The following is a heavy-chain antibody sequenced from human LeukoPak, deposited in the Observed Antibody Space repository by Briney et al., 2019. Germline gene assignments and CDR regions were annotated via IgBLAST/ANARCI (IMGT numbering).Heavy chain of an antibody. CDR1: GFTFSSYW. Sequence: GGSLRLSCAASGFTFSSYWMSWVRQAPGKGLEWVANIKQDGSEKYYVDSVKGRFTISRGNAKNSLYLQMNSLRAEDTAVYYCAREGDYDNLPGLDYWGQGTLVTVSS. CDR2: IKQDGSEK. D-gene: IGHD3-9*01. J-gene: IGHJ4*02. V-gene: IGHV3-7*01. CDR3: AREGDYDNLPGLDY.